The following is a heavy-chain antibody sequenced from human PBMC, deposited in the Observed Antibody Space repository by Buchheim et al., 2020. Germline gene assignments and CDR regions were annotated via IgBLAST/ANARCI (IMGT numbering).Heavy chain of an antibody. V-gene: IGHV4-31*03. CDR2: IYYSGST. Sequence: QVQLQESGPGLVKPSQTLSLTCTVSGGSISSGGYYWSWTRQHPGKGLEWIGYIYYSGSTYYNPSLKSRVTISVDTSKNQFSLKLSSVTVADTAVYYCARGRHYYGSGSYYNGYMDVWGQGTT. CDR3: ARGRHYYGSGSYYNGYMDV. CDR1: GGSISSGGYY. J-gene: IGHJ6*02. D-gene: IGHD3-10*01.